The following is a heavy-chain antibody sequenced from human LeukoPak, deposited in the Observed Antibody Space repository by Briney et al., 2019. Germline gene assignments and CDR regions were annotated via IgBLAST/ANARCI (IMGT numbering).Heavy chain of an antibody. J-gene: IGHJ5*02. CDR2: IRYDGSNK. V-gene: IGHV3-30*02. CDR1: GFTFSSYE. D-gene: IGHD1-26*01. Sequence: GGSLRLSCAASGFTFSSYEMNWVRQAPGKGLEWVAFIRYDGSNKYYADSVKGRFTISRDNSKNTLYMQMSSLRAEDTAVYYCARERFYSGSRRFDPWGQGTLVTVSS. CDR3: ARERFYSGSRRFDP.